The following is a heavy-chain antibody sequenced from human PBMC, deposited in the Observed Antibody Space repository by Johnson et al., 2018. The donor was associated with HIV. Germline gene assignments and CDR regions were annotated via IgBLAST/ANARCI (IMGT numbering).Heavy chain of an antibody. CDR3: ARERGEGGSYYSFRRDAFDI. J-gene: IGHJ3*02. D-gene: IGHD1-26*01. V-gene: IGHV3-7*01. CDR2: IKKDGSEK. CDR1: GFIISSYW. Sequence: VQLVESGGGLVQPGGSLRLSCAASGFIISSYWMTWVRQAPGKGLEWVANIKKDGSEKYYVDSVKGRFTISRDNAKNSLYLQMNSLRAEDTAVYYCARERGEGGSYYSFRRDAFDIWGQGTMVTVSS.